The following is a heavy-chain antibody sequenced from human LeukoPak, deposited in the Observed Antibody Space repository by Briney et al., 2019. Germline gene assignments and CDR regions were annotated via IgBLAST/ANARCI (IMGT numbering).Heavy chain of an antibody. D-gene: IGHD3-22*01. V-gene: IGHV3-11*01. Sequence: GGSLRLSCAASGFTFSDYYMSWIRQAPGKGLEWVSYISSSGSTIYYADSVKGRFTISRDNAKNSLYLQMNSLRAEDTAVYYCAKDLASYYYDSSGYEKDYWGQGTLVTVSS. CDR3: AKDLASYYYDSSGYEKDY. J-gene: IGHJ4*02. CDR1: GFTFSDYY. CDR2: ISSSGSTI.